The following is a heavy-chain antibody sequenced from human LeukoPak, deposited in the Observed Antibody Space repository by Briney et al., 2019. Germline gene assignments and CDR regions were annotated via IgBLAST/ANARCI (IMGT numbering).Heavy chain of an antibody. J-gene: IGHJ4*02. CDR3: ARGGRGGNNHFDY. CDR1: GYTFTTSG. D-gene: IGHD1/OR15-1a*01. CDR2: ISGYNGHT. V-gene: IGHV1-18*01. Sequence: ASVKVSCKASGYTFTTSGITWVRQAPGQGLEWMGWISGYNGHTKYGQDSQGRVTMTTDTSTTTAYMELRSLRSADTAVYYCARGGRGGNNHFDYWGQGTLVTVSS.